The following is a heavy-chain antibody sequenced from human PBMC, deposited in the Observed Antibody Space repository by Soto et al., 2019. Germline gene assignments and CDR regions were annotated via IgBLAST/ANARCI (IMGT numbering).Heavy chain of an antibody. CDR2: VSSSGTTM. J-gene: IGHJ4*02. V-gene: IGHV3-11*01. Sequence: QVQLAESGGGLVEPGGNRRISCAASGFTFSDYDMSWIRKSPGKGLEWVSFVSSSGTTMYFADSVKGRFTISRDNAKNSLYLQMNSLRAEDTAVYYCARMGPRAARPSYWGQGTLVTVSS. CDR1: GFTFSDYD. CDR3: ARMGPRAARPSY. D-gene: IGHD6-6*01.